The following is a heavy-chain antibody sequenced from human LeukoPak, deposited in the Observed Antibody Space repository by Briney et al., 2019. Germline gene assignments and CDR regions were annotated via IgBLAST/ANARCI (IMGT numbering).Heavy chain of an antibody. D-gene: IGHD2-15*01. CDR1: GFTFSSYS. Sequence: GGSLRLSCAASGFTFSSYSMNWVRQAPGKGLEWVSSISSGSTYMYYADSVKGRFTISRDSSKNTLYLQMNSLRTEDTAVYYCARQDCSGGSCYLDYWGQGTLVTVSS. CDR3: ARQDCSGGSCYLDY. CDR2: ISSGSTYM. V-gene: IGHV3-21*01. J-gene: IGHJ4*02.